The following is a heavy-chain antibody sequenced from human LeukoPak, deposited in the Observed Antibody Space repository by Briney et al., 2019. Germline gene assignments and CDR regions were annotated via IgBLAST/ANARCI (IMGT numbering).Heavy chain of an antibody. CDR2: INHSGST. D-gene: IGHD3-10*01. J-gene: IGHJ4*02. CDR1: GGSFSGYY. V-gene: IGHV4-34*01. Sequence: PSETLSLTCAVYGGSFSGYYWSWIRQPPGKGLEWIGEINHSGSTNYNPSLKSRVTISVDTSKNQFSLKLSSVTAADTAVYYCARRMGFGEFDYWGQGTLVTVSS. CDR3: ARRMGFGEFDY.